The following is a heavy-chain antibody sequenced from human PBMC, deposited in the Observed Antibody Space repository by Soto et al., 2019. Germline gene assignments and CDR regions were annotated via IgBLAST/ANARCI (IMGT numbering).Heavy chain of an antibody. Sequence: GGSLRLSCAASGFTFSSYAMSWVRQAPGKGLEWVSAISWNSGSIGYADSVKGRFTISRDNAKNSLYLQMNSLRAEDTALYYCAKDIGSSTSCPDAFDIWGQGTMVTVSS. CDR3: AKDIGSSTSCPDAFDI. J-gene: IGHJ3*02. CDR1: GFTFSSYA. CDR2: ISWNSGSI. D-gene: IGHD2-2*01. V-gene: IGHV3-9*01.